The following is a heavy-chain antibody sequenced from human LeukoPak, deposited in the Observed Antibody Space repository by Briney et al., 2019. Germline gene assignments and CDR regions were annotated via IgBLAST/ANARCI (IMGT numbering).Heavy chain of an antibody. CDR3: AKDGPIAVAGPLGDY. D-gene: IGHD6-19*01. Sequence: PGGSLRLSCAASGFTFSSYGMPWVRQAPGKGLEWVAVIWYDGSNKYYADSVKGRFTISRDNSKNTLYLQMNSLRAEDTAVYYCAKDGPIAVAGPLGDYWGQGTLVTVSS. CDR2: IWYDGSNK. CDR1: GFTFSSYG. J-gene: IGHJ4*02. V-gene: IGHV3-33*06.